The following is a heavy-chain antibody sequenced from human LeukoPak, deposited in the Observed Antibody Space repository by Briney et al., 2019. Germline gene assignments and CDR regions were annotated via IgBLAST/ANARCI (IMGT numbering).Heavy chain of an antibody. CDR1: GGSISSYY. D-gene: IGHD5/OR15-5a*01. CDR3: ARVLRRYYYYMDV. J-gene: IGHJ6*03. Sequence: SETLSLTCTVSGGSISSYYWGWIRQPPGKGLEWIGSIYYSGSTNYNPSLKSRVTMSVDTSKNQFSLKLGSVTAADTAVYYCARVLRRYYYYMDVWGKGTTVTISS. V-gene: IGHV4-59*12. CDR2: IYYSGST.